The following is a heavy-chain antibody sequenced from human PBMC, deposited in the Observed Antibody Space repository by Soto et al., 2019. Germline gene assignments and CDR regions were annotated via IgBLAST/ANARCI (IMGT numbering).Heavy chain of an antibody. D-gene: IGHD2-21*02. CDR1: GFTFSSYA. J-gene: IGHJ4*02. CDR3: ARDGGAYCGGDCYYFDY. Sequence: VQLVESGGGVVQPGRSLRLSCAASGFTFSSYAMHWVRQAPGKGLEWVAVISYDGSNKYYADSVKGRFTISRDNSKNTLYLQMNSLRAEDTAVYYCARDGGAYCGGDCYYFDYWGQGTLVTVSS. V-gene: IGHV3-30-3*01. CDR2: ISYDGSNK.